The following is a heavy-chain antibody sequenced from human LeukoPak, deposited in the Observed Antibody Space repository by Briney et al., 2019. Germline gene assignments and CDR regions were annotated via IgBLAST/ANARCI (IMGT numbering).Heavy chain of an antibody. CDR1: GGSFSGYY. CDR3: ARGGLLWFGEFRAYYFDY. CDR2: INHSGST. D-gene: IGHD3-10*01. J-gene: IGHJ4*02. Sequence: SETLSLTCAVYGGSFSGYYWSWNRQPPGEGLEWIGEINHSGSTNYNPSLKSRVTISVDTSKNQFSLKLSSVTAADTAVYYCARGGLLWFGEFRAYYFDYWGQGTLVTVSS. V-gene: IGHV4-34*01.